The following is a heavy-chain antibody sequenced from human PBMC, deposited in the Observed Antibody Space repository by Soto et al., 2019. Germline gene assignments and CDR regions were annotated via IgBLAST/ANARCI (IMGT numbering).Heavy chain of an antibody. Sequence: GGSLRLSCAASGFTFSSYSMNWVRQAPGKGLEWVSSISSSSSYIYYADSVKGRFTISRDNAKNSLYLQMNSLRAEDTAVYYCARDQIAVAGTIDYWGQGTLVTVSS. CDR3: ARDQIAVAGTIDY. V-gene: IGHV3-21*01. CDR1: GFTFSSYS. D-gene: IGHD6-19*01. J-gene: IGHJ4*02. CDR2: ISSSSSYI.